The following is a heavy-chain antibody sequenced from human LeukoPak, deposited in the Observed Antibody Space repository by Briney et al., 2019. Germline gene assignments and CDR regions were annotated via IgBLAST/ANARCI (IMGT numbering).Heavy chain of an antibody. D-gene: IGHD3-10*01. Sequence: PSETLSLTCAVSGYSITSGYYWGWIRQPPGKGLEWIGSIYHSGGTYYNPSLKSRVTISVDTSKNQFSLKLSSVTAADTAVYYCARDPHRSWDENWFDPWGQGTLVTVSS. J-gene: IGHJ5*02. CDR1: GYSITSGYY. CDR3: ARDPHRSWDENWFDP. CDR2: IYHSGGT. V-gene: IGHV4-38-2*02.